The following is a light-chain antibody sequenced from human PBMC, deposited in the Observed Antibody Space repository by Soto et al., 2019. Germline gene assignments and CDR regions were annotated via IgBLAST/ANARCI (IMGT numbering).Light chain of an antibody. CDR2: VNI. Sequence: QFVLKQPPSVSWAPGQRDTISCTGDSSNIGAGYDVHWYQKLPGTAPKLLIYVNINRPSGVPDRFSASRSDSSASLAITWLQAEDEADYYCQSYDSSLRLLFGGGTKVTVL. CDR1: SSNIGAGYD. CDR3: QSYDSSLRLL. J-gene: IGLJ2*01. V-gene: IGLV1-40*01.